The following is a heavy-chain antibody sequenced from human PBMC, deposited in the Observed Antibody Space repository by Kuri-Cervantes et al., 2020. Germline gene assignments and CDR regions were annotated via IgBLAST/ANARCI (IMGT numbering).Heavy chain of an antibody. CDR1: GFTFSSYW. Sequence: ETLSLTCAASGFTFSSYWMHWVRQAPGKGLVWVSRINSDGSSTSYADSVKGRFTISRDNAKNTLYLKMNSLRAEDTAVYYCARDRIYSSSWNYYYYYGMDVWGRGPTVTVSS. D-gene: IGHD6-13*01. CDR3: ARDRIYSSSWNYYYYYGMDV. CDR2: INSDGSST. J-gene: IGHJ6*02. V-gene: IGHV3-74*01.